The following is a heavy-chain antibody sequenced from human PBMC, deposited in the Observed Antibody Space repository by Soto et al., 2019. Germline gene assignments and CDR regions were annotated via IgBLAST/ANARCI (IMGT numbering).Heavy chain of an antibody. D-gene: IGHD6-19*01. V-gene: IGHV3-48*03. CDR2: ISSSGSTI. J-gene: IGHJ4*02. Sequence: PGGSLRLSCAASGFTFSSYEMNWVRQAPGKGLEWVSYISSSGSTIYYADSVKGRFTISRDNAKNSLYLQMNSLRAEDTAVYYCARDQAVAGYIDYWGQGTLVTVSS. CDR3: ARDQAVAGYIDY. CDR1: GFTFSSYE.